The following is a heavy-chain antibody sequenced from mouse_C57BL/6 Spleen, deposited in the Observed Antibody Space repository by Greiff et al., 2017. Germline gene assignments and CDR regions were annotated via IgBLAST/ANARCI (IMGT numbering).Heavy chain of an antibody. J-gene: IGHJ2*01. V-gene: IGHV1-80*01. CDR1: GYAFSSYW. Sequence: VQLQQSGAELVKPGASVKLSCKASGYAFSSYWMNWVKQRPGRGLEWIGQIYPGGGDTKYNGKFKGKATLTADKSSSTAYMQLSSLTSEDSAVYFCARSDYGSLFHYWGQGTTLTVSS. D-gene: IGHD1-1*01. CDR2: IYPGGGDT. CDR3: ARSDYGSLFHY.